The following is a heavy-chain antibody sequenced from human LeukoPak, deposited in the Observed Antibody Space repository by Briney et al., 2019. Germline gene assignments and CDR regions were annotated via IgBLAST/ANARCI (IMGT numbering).Heavy chain of an antibody. J-gene: IGHJ4*02. Sequence: GGSLRLSCAASGFTFSSYWMSWVRQAPGKGLERVANIKQDGSEKYYVDSAKGRFTISRDNAKNSLYLQMNSLRAEDTAVYYCARDIVVAAPHFDYWGQGTLVTVSS. CDR3: ARDIVVAAPHFDY. D-gene: IGHD2-2*01. V-gene: IGHV3-7*01. CDR1: GFTFSSYW. CDR2: IKQDGSEK.